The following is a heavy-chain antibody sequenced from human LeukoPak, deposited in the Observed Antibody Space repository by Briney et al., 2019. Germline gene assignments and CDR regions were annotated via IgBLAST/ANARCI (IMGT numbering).Heavy chain of an antibody. CDR3: ARDLNWETY. CDR2: IKTDGSQI. Sequence: GGSLRLSCAASGFTLSTYAMSWVRQTPGKGLEWVANIKTDGSQIYYVDSVKGRFTISRDNAKNSLYLQMSSLRAEDTAVYYCARDLNWETYWGQGTLVTVSS. D-gene: IGHD1-1*01. CDR1: GFTLSTYA. V-gene: IGHV3-7*01. J-gene: IGHJ4*02.